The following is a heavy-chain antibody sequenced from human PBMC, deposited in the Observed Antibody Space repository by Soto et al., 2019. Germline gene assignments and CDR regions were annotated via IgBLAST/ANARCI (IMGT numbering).Heavy chain of an antibody. Sequence: EVQLLESGGGLVQPGGSLRLSCAASGFTFSSYAMSWVRQAPGKGLEWVSAISGNTGGTFYADSVKGRFTISRDNSQNTISMQMNTLRAADPAVYYCVKKYWSCIEYKFPAFATWGPGAMITGSS. J-gene: IGHJ3*02. CDR2: ISGNTGGT. CDR1: GFTFSSYA. CDR3: VKKYWSCIEYKFPAFAT. D-gene: IGHD2-2*01. V-gene: IGHV3-23*01.